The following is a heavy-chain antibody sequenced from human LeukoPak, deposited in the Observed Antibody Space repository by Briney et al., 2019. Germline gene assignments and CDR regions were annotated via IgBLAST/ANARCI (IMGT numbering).Heavy chain of an antibody. CDR2: INSDGSST. J-gene: IGHJ4*02. CDR3: ARLYGGYGDYYFDY. D-gene: IGHD4-17*01. V-gene: IGHV3-74*01. Sequence: GGSLRLSCAASGFTFRSYWMHWVRQAPGKGLVWVSRINSDGSSTSYADTVKGRSTISRDNAKNTLYLQMNSLRAEDTAVYYCARLYGGYGDYYFDYWGQGTLVTVSS. CDR1: GFTFRSYW.